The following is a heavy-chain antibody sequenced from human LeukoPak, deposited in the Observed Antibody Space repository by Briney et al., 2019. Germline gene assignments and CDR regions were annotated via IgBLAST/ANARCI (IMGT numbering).Heavy chain of an antibody. D-gene: IGHD3-22*01. CDR1: GSTFSSYS. CDR2: ISSSSSYI. CDR3: ARDFRYYDSSGYYLYDAFDI. V-gene: IGHV3-21*01. Sequence: PGGSLRLSCAASGSTFSSYSMNWVRQAPGKGLEWVSSISSSSSYIYYADSVKGRFTISRDNAKNSLYLQMNSLRAEDTAVYYCARDFRYYDSSGYYLYDAFDIWGQGTMVTVSS. J-gene: IGHJ3*02.